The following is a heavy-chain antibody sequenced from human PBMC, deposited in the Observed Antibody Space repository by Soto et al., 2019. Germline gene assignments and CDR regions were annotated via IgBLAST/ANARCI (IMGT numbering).Heavy chain of an antibody. CDR2: IIPIFGTA. V-gene: IGHV1-69*13. CDR1: GGTFSSYA. J-gene: IGHJ6*02. D-gene: IGHD2-2*02. CDR3: ARSRAIRGTYYYYGMDV. Sequence: SVKVSCKASGGTFSSYAISWVRQAPGQGLEWMGGIIPIFGTANYAQKFQGRVTITADESTSTAYMELSSLRSEDTAVYYCARSRAIRGTYYYYGMDVRGQGTTVTVSS.